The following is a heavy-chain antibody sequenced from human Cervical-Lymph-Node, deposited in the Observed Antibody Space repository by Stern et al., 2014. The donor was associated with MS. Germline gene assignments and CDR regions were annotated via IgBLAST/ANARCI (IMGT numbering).Heavy chain of an antibody. J-gene: IGHJ6*02. CDR3: ARGRSGIYYYYAMDV. D-gene: IGHD1-14*01. Sequence: QDQLVQSGAEVKEPGSSVKVSCKASGGTFTNNAISWVRQAPGQGLEWMGGIIPIVSASNYPQKFQGRVTMTADAPTGTAYLELASLTSDDTAVYFCARGRSGIYYYYAMDVWGQGTTVIVSS. V-gene: IGHV1-69*12. CDR2: IIPIVSAS. CDR1: GGTFTNNA.